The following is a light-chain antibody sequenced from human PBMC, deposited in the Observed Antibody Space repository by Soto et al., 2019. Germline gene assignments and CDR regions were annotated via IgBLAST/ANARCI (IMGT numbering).Light chain of an antibody. J-gene: IGKJ4*01. CDR2: GAS. Sequence: EIILTQSPATLSLSPGDRATLSCRANQSVSSYLAWYQQKPGQAPRLLIYGASTRAPDIPARFSGSGSGTEFTLTISSLQSADFAVYYCQHYNNWPPLTFGGGTKVDIK. CDR1: QSVSSY. V-gene: IGKV3-15*01. CDR3: QHYNNWPPLT.